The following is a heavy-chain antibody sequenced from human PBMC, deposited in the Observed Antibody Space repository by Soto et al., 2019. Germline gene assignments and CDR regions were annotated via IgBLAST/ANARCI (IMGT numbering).Heavy chain of an antibody. J-gene: IGHJ3*02. CDR3: ARDQGIAAAGSLAFDI. V-gene: IGHV3-33*01. D-gene: IGHD6-13*01. CDR1: GFTFSSYG. Sequence: GGSLRLSCAASGFTFSSYGMHWVRQAPGKGLEWVAVIWYDGSNKYYADSVKGRFTISRDNSKNTLYLQMNSLRAEDTAVYYCARDQGIAAAGSLAFDIWGQGTMVTVSS. CDR2: IWYDGSNK.